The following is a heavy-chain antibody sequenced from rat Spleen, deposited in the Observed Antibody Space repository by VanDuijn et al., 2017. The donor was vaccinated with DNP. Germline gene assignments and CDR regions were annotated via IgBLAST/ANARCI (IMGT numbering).Heavy chain of an antibody. Sequence: QVQLKESGPGLVQPSQTLSLTCTVSGFSLTSYTVSWVRQPPGKGLEWMGVIWNFGGTRYNSVLKSRLRISKDTSKSQVFLKMNSLQTEDTATYYCARSPETSYIYFPWAYWGQGTLVIVSS. J-gene: IGHJ3*01. V-gene: IGHV2-41*01. CDR1: GFSLTSYT. CDR3: ARSPETSYIYFPWAY. D-gene: IGHD1-2*01. CDR2: IWNFGGT.